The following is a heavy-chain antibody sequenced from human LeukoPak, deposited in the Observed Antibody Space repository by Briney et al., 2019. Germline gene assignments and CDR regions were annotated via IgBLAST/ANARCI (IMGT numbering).Heavy chain of an antibody. CDR2: INPSGGST. Sequence: GASVKVSCKASGYTFTSYYMHWVRQAPGQGLEWMGIINPSGGSTSYAQKFQGRVTMTRDTSTSTVYMELSSLRSEDTAVYYCARADLFSGYGSGYVFGYWGQGTLVTVSS. D-gene: IGHD5-12*01. V-gene: IGHV1-46*01. J-gene: IGHJ4*02. CDR3: ARADLFSGYGSGYVFGY. CDR1: GYTFTSYY.